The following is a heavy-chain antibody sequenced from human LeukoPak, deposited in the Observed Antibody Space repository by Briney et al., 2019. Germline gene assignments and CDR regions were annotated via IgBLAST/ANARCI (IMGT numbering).Heavy chain of an antibody. CDR2: IRYDGSNK. D-gene: IGHD6-19*01. Sequence: GGSLRLSCAASGFTFSSYGMLWVRQAPGKGLEWVAFIRYDGSNKYYADSVKGRFTISRDNSKNTLYLQMNSLRAEDTAVYYCAKDQQWLAFDDAFDIWGQGTMVTVSS. CDR1: GFTFSSYG. V-gene: IGHV3-30*02. J-gene: IGHJ3*02. CDR3: AKDQQWLAFDDAFDI.